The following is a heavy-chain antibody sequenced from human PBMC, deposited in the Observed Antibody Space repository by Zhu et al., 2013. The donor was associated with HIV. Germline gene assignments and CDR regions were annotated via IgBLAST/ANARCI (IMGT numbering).Heavy chain of an antibody. CDR2: INPNSGGT. J-gene: IGHJ5*02. CDR1: GYTFTGYY. D-gene: IGHD3-22*01. CDR3: ARDRVDSSGYYYAHWFDP. Sequence: QVQLVQSGAEVKKPGASVKVSCKASGYTFTGYYMHWVRQAPGQGLEWMGWINPNSGGTNYAQKFQGRVTMTRDTSISTAYMELSRLRSDDTAVYYCARDRVDSSGYYYAHWFDPWGQGTLVTVSS. V-gene: IGHV1-2*02.